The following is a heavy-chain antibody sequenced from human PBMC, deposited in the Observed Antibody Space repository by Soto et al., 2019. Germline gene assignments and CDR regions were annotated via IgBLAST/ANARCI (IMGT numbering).Heavy chain of an antibody. V-gene: IGHV3-49*03. D-gene: IGHD2-15*01. Sequence: GGSLRLSCTASGVNFGDYAMSWFRQAPGKGLEWVGFIRSKAYGGTTEYAASVKGRFTISRDDSKSIAYLQMNSLKTEDTAVYYCTILGYCSGGSCYSFYYYGMDVWGQGTTVTVSS. J-gene: IGHJ6*02. CDR1: GVNFGDYA. CDR2: IRSKAYGGTT. CDR3: TILGYCSGGSCYSFYYYGMDV.